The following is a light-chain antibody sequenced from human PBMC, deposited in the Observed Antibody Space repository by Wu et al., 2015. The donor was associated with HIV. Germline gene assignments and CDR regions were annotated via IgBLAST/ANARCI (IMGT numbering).Light chain of an antibody. J-gene: IGKJ2*01. Sequence: DIQMTQSPSSLSASVGDRVTISCRASQSINTFFNWYQQEAGKAPKLLIYATTSLQSGVPSRFSGSGSGTDFTLTISSVQPEDVATYYCQQSYSIPFTFGQGPGWRSN. CDR2: ATT. CDR3: QQSYSIPFT. CDR1: QSINTF. V-gene: IGKV1-39*01.